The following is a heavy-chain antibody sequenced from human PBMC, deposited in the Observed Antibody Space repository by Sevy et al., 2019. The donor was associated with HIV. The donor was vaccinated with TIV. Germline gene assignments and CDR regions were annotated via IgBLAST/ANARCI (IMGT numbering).Heavy chain of an antibody. J-gene: IGHJ4*02. Sequence: GGSLRLSCVASGFSFSLYAMSWVRQAPGKGLEWVSAISGGGGSTYYGNSVRGRFTISTDTSKKTLSLQMTSLRAEDTAVYYCAKEGTWYGRDYFDYWGQGTLVTVSS. CDR3: AKEGTWYGRDYFDY. CDR2: ISGGGGST. V-gene: IGHV3-23*01. CDR1: GFSFSLYA. D-gene: IGHD6-13*01.